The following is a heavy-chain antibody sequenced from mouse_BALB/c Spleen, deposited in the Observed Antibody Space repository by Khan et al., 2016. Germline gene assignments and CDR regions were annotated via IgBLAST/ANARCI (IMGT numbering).Heavy chain of an antibody. J-gene: IGHJ3*01. CDR1: GFTFSNYT. CDR3: TRDSSGGFAY. Sequence: EVELVESGGGLVKPGGSLKLSCAASGFTFSNYTMSWVRQTPEKRLEWVATISSGGFYTYYPDCVKGRFTISRDNAKNTLYLQMSRLKSEDTAMYYCTRDSSGGFAYWGPGTLVTVSA. D-gene: IGHD3-1*01. CDR2: ISSGGFYT. V-gene: IGHV5-6-4*01.